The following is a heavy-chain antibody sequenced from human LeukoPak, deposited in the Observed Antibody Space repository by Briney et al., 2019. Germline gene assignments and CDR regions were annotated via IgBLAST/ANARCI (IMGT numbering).Heavy chain of an antibody. J-gene: IGHJ6*03. Sequence: AGGSLRLSCVASGFRFSSYEMNWVRQAPGKGLEWVSYISSGGSTIQYADSVKGRFTTSRDNAKNSLYLQMNSLRAEDTGVYYCAKGSKVMGFITKYHYMDVWGKGTTVTISS. V-gene: IGHV3-48*03. CDR1: GFRFSSYE. CDR3: AKGSKVMGFITKYHYMDV. D-gene: IGHD3-22*01. CDR2: ISSGGSTI.